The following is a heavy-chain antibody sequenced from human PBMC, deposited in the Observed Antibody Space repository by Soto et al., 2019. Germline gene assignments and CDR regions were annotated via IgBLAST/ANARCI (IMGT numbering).Heavy chain of an antibody. Sequence: PGGSLRLSCAASGFTFSSYAMHWVRQAPGKGLEWVAVISYDGSNKYYADSVKGRFTISRDNSKNTLYLQMNSLRAEDTAVYYCARERSFYDSWEPQSSGMDVWGQGTTVTGSS. CDR2: ISYDGSNK. V-gene: IGHV3-30-3*01. J-gene: IGHJ6*02. CDR1: GFTFSSYA. CDR3: ARERSFYDSWEPQSSGMDV. D-gene: IGHD3-3*01.